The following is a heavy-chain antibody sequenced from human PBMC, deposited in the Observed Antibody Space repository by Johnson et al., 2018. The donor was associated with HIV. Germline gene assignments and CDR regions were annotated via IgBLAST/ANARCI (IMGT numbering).Heavy chain of an antibody. J-gene: IGHJ3*02. V-gene: IGHV3-30*04. CDR3: ARDRSFYGDSAFAI. CDR2: ISSDGSNK. Sequence: VQLVESGGGVVQPGRSLRLSCAASGFTFSSYTMHWVRQAPGKGLEWVAVISSDGSNKYYADSMKGRFTISRDNSKNTLYLQMNILRAQDTSVYYCARDRSFYGDSAFAIWGQGTMDTVSS. CDR1: GFTFSSYT. D-gene: IGHD4-17*01.